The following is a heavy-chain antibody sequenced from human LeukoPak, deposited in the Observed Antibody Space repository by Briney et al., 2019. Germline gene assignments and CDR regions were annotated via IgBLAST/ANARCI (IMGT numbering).Heavy chain of an antibody. V-gene: IGHV1-46*01. D-gene: IGHD2-2*01. CDR2: INPSGGST. J-gene: IGHJ5*02. Sequence: ASVKVSCKASGYTFTSYYMHWVRQAPGQGLEWMGIINPSGGSTSYAQKLQGRVTMTTDTSTSTAYMELRSLRSDDTAVYYCARDEKRYCSSTSCYTISWFDPWGQGTLVTVSS. CDR1: GYTFTSYY. CDR3: ARDEKRYCSSTSCYTISWFDP.